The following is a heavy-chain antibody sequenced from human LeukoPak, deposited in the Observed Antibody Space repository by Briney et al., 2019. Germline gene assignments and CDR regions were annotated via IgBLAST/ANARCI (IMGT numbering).Heavy chain of an antibody. CDR2: INPNSGGT. CDR3: ARERTLTSCYDY. V-gene: IGHV1-2*02. CDR1: GYTFTGYY. D-gene: IGHD2-15*01. Sequence: ASMKVSCKASGYTFTGYYMHWVRQAPGQGLEWMGWINPNSGGTNYAQKFQGRVTMTRDTSISTAYMEQSRLRSDDTAVYYCARERTLTSCYDYWGQGTLVTVSS. J-gene: IGHJ4*02.